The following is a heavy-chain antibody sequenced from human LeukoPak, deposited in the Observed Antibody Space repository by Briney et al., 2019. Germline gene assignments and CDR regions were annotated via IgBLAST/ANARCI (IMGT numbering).Heavy chain of an antibody. CDR2: IKRDGSQE. CDR3: ARDSSPQSGVYYFDAFDM. Sequence: GGSLRLSCPASGFSFSSYWITWVRQAPGKGLEWVANIKRDGSQEHYVDSVKGRFTISRDNTKSSLYLQMNSLRAEDTAVYYCARDSSPQSGVYYFDAFDMWGQGTMVSVSS. J-gene: IGHJ3*02. D-gene: IGHD3-22*01. CDR1: GFSFSSYW. V-gene: IGHV3-7*01.